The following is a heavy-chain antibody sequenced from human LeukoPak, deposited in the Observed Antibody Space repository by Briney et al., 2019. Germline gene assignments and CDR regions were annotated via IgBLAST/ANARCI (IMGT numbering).Heavy chain of an antibody. J-gene: IGHJ6*03. CDR1: GFTFSSYS. Sequence: GGSLRLSCAASGFTFSSYSMNWVRQAPGKGLEWVSYISSSSSTIYHADSVKGRFTISRDNAKNSLYLQMNSLRAEDTAVYYCARDREWELLYYYYYMDVWGKGTTVTVSS. CDR2: ISSSSSTI. D-gene: IGHD1-26*01. V-gene: IGHV3-48*01. CDR3: ARDREWELLYYYYYMDV.